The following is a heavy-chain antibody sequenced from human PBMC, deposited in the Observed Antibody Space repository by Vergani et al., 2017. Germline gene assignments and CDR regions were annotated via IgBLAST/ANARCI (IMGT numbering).Heavy chain of an antibody. CDR3: AREPYSNYSFDY. CDR2: INPSGGRT. Sequence: QVQLVQSGAEVKKPGASVKVSCKASGYTFTSYYMHWVRQAPGQGLEWMGIINPSGGRTSYAQKFQGRVTMTRDTSTSTVYMELRSLRSEDTAVYYCAREPYSNYSFDYWGQGTLVTVSS. CDR1: GYTFTSYY. J-gene: IGHJ4*02. V-gene: IGHV1-46*03. D-gene: IGHD4-11*01.